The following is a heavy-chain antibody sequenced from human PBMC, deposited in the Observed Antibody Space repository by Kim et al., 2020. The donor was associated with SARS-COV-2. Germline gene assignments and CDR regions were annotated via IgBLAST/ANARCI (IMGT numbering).Heavy chain of an antibody. CDR2: IKSNTDDGTT. V-gene: IGHV3-15*01. Sequence: GGSLRLSCAASGFTFSSAWMNWVRQAPGKGLEWVAGIKSNTDDGTTDYAAPVKVRITISRDESNNTLYLQMNSLKTADTAVYYCTPSSSWSPYWFDPWGQGTLVTVSS. D-gene: IGHD6-13*01. J-gene: IGHJ5*02. CDR3: TPSSSWSPYWFDP. CDR1: GFTFSSAW.